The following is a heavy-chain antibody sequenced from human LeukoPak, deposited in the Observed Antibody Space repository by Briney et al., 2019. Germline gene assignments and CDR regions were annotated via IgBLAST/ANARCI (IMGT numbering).Heavy chain of an antibody. D-gene: IGHD6-19*01. V-gene: IGHV1-3*01. CDR1: GYTFTSYA. CDR2: INAGNGNT. J-gene: IGHJ3*02. Sequence: APVKVSCKASGYTFTSYAMHWVRQAPGQRLEWMGWINAGNGNTKYSQKFQGRVTITRDTSASTAYMELSSLRSEDTAVYYCASCSSGWFDAFDIWGQGTMVTVSS. CDR3: ASCSSGWFDAFDI.